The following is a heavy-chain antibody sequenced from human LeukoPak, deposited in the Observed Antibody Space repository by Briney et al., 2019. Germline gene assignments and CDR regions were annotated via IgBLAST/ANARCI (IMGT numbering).Heavy chain of an antibody. CDR1: GFTFGTHA. CDR3: AKLAGIRGWFVYYFDY. V-gene: IGHV3-23*01. D-gene: IGHD6-19*01. Sequence: GSLRLSCAASGFTFGTHAMTWVRQAPGKGLEWVSGMSGRGDTSYYADSVKGRFTISRDNSKNTLFLQVNSLRAEDTAVYYCAKLAGIRGWFVYYFDYWGQGTLVTVS. CDR2: MSGRGDTS. J-gene: IGHJ4*02.